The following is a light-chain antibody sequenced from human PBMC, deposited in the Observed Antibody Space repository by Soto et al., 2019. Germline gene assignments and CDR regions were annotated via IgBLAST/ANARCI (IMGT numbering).Light chain of an antibody. CDR1: ALPNQY. CDR2: RYT. J-gene: IGLJ2*01. CDR3: QSADGSGSYVV. Sequence: SYELTQPHSVSVSPGQTARITCSGDALPNQYAYWYQQKPGQAPVLLIYRYTERPSGIPERFSGSSSGTTVTLTISGVQAEDEDDYFCQSADGSGSYVVFGGGTKLTVL. V-gene: IGLV3-25*03.